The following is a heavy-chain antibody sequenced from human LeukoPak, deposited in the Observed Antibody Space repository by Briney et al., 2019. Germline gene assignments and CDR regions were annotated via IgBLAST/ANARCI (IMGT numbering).Heavy chain of an antibody. CDR3: AREANYYGSGSYFEGTFDY. Sequence: EPSETLSLTCTVSGGSISSYYWSWIRQPPGKGLEWIGYIYHSGSTNYNPSLKSRVTISVDTSKNEFSLKLTSVTAADTAVYYCAREANYYGSGSYFEGTFDYWGQGSLVTVSS. V-gene: IGHV4-59*01. CDR2: IYHSGST. CDR1: GGSISSYY. D-gene: IGHD3-10*01. J-gene: IGHJ4*02.